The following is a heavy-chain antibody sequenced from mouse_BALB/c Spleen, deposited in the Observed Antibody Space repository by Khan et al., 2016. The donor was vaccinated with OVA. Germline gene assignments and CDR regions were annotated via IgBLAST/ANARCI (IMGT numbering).Heavy chain of an antibody. CDR1: GYSITSGYS. Sequence: EVQLQESGPDLVKPSQSLSLTCTVTGYSITSGYSWHWIRQFPGNKLEWMGYIYFSGTINYNPSLKSRISITRDTSKNQFFLQLNSVTTEDTVTYYFARDGNYMDYWGQGTSVTVSS. D-gene: IGHD2-1*01. CDR3: ARDGNYMDY. V-gene: IGHV3-1*02. J-gene: IGHJ4*01. CDR2: IYFSGTI.